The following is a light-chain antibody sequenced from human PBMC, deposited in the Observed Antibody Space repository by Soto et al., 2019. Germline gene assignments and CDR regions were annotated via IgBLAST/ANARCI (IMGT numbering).Light chain of an antibody. V-gene: IGLV3-21*04. CDR1: NIGSKN. CDR2: YDR. Sequence: SYELTQPLSVSVALGQTARITCGGNNIGSKNVHWYQQKPGQAPVVVIYYDRDRPSGIPERFSGSNSGNTATLTISRVEAGDEADYYCQVWDSSSALDVFATGTKLTVL. J-gene: IGLJ1*01. CDR3: QVWDSSSALDV.